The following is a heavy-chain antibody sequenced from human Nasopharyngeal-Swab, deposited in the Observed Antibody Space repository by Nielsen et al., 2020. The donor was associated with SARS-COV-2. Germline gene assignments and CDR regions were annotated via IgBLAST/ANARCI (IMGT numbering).Heavy chain of an antibody. CDR2: IKQDGSEK. CDR1: GFTFSSYW. J-gene: IGHJ4*02. Sequence: GESLKISCAASGFTFSSYWMSWVRQAPGKGLEWVANIKQDGSEKYYVDSVKGRFTISRDNAKNSLYLQMNSLRAEDTAVYYCARAGGGYSYADYWGQGTLVTVSS. CDR3: ARAGGGYSYADY. D-gene: IGHD5-18*01. V-gene: IGHV3-7*01.